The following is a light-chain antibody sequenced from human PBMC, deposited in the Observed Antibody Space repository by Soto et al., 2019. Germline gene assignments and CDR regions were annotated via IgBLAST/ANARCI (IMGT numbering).Light chain of an antibody. V-gene: IGKV2-24*01. CDR1: QSLLNSDGNTY. J-gene: IGKJ3*01. CDR2: KTS. CDR3: MPVTQFHHT. Sequence: EIVMTQTPLSSPVTLGQPASISCRSSQSLLNSDGNTYLSWLQQRPGQPPRLLIYKTSIRFSGVPDRFSGSGAGTKFTLKINRVEAEDVGVYYCMPVTQFHHTVGPGTKVDI.